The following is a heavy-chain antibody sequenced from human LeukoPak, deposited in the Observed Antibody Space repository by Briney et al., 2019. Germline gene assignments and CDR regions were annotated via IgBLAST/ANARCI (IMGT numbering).Heavy chain of an antibody. Sequence: ASVKVSCKASGYTFTGYYMHWVRQAPGQGLEWMGWINPNSGGTNYAQKFQGRVTMTRDTSISTAYMELSRLRSDDTAVYYCARDGGRHYSGKKDYWGQGTLVTVSS. CDR3: ARDGGRHYSGKKDY. CDR2: INPNSGGT. D-gene: IGHD1-26*01. J-gene: IGHJ4*02. CDR1: GYTFTGYY. V-gene: IGHV1-2*02.